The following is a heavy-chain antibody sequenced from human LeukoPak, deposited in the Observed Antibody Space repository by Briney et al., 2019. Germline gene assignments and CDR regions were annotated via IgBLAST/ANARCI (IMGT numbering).Heavy chain of an antibody. V-gene: IGHV3-30*18. CDR1: GFTFSSYG. D-gene: IGHD3-9*01. J-gene: IGHJ3*02. Sequence: GGSLRLSCAASGFTFSSYGMHWVRQAPGKGLEWVAVISYDGSNKYYADSVKGRFTISRDNSKNTLYLQMNSLRAEDTAVYYCAKSDPLADIDAFDIWGQGTMVTVSS. CDR3: AKSDPLADIDAFDI. CDR2: ISYDGSNK.